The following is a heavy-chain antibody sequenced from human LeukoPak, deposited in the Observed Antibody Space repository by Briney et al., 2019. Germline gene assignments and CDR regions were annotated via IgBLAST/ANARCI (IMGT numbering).Heavy chain of an antibody. J-gene: IGHJ3*02. V-gene: IGHV1-2*02. Sequence: ASVTVSFTASGYTFTGYYMHLVRQAPGQGLELMGWINPNSGGTNYAQKFQGRFTMTRGTSISTAYMKLSRLRSDDTAVYYCARGRREPMVRGVIITRAFDIWGQGTMVTVSS. CDR1: GYTFTGYY. CDR3: ARGRREPMVRGVIITRAFDI. D-gene: IGHD3-10*01. CDR2: INPNSGGT.